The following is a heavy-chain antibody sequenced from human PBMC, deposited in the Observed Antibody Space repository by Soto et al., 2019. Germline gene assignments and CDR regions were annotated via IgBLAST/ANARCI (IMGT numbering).Heavy chain of an antibody. CDR2: INSDGSST. CDR3: ARGGEVWEMLHTVAGNY. V-gene: IGHV3-74*01. J-gene: IGHJ4*02. CDR1: GFTFSSYW. Sequence: GGSLRLSCAASGFTFSSYWMHWVRQAPGKGLVWVSRINSDGSSTSYADSVKGRFTISRDNAKNTLYLQMNSLRAEDTAVYYCARGGEVWEMLHTVAGNYWGQGTLVTVSS. D-gene: IGHD6-19*01.